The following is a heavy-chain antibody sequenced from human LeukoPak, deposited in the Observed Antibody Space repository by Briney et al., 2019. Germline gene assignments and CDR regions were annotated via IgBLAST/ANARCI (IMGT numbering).Heavy chain of an antibody. D-gene: IGHD5-12*01. CDR1: GGSFSGYY. Sequence: SETLSLTCAVYGGSFSGYYWSWIRQPPGKGLEWIGEINHSGSTNYNPSLKSRVTTSVDTSKNQFSLKLSSVTAADTAVYYCARGSGYSGYYPKESLARRPYYFDYWGQGTLVTVSS. J-gene: IGHJ4*02. V-gene: IGHV4-34*01. CDR3: ARGSGYSGYYPKESLARRPYYFDY. CDR2: INHSGST.